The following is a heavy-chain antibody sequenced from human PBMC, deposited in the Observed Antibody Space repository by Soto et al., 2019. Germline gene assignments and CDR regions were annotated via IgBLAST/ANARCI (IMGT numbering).Heavy chain of an antibody. D-gene: IGHD2-21*02. CDR3: ARDRDCGGDCYPLWDYYGMDV. Sequence: VGSLRLSCAASGFTFSSYAMHWVRQAPGKGLEWVAVISYDGSNKYYADSVKGRFTISRDNSKNTLYLQMNSLRAEDTAVYYCARDRDCGGDCYPLWDYYGMDVWGQGTTVTVSS. CDR2: ISYDGSNK. CDR1: GFTFSSYA. V-gene: IGHV3-30-3*01. J-gene: IGHJ6*02.